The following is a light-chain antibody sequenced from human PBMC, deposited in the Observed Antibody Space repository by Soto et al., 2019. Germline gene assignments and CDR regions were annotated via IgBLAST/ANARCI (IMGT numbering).Light chain of an antibody. Sequence: EIVMTHSPATLSVSPGERATLSCRASQSVNSNLAWYQQKPGQAPRLLIYGASTRAPGIPAGFSGSGSGTEFTLTISSLQSEDFAVYYCQQYNNWPWTFGQGTKVEIK. CDR3: QQYNNWPWT. J-gene: IGKJ1*01. CDR2: GAS. V-gene: IGKV3-15*01. CDR1: QSVNSN.